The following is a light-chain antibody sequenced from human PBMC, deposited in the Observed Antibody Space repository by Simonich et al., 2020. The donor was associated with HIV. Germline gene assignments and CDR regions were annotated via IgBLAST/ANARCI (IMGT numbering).Light chain of an antibody. CDR2: KAS. CDR1: QSSISW. CDR3: QQYSNYSRT. J-gene: IGKJ1*01. V-gene: IGKV1-5*03. Sequence: DIQMTQSPSTLSASVGNRVTITCRASQSSISWLDWYQQKPGKAPKLLIYKASSLERGVPSRFSGSGSGTEFTLTISSLQPDDFATYFCQQYSNYSRTFGQGTKVDIK.